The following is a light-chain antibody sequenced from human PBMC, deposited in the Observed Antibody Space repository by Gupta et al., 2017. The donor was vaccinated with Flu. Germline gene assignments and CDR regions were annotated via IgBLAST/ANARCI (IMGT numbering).Light chain of an antibody. V-gene: IGKV2-30*01. Sequence: DVLMSQSPLSLSVGLGQSASISCRSSQSLVYSDGNTYLNWFQQKPGHSPRRLIYKISKRDSGVPDRFSGSGSGTDFTLIIARVEAEDVGIYFCMQGTHWPPTFGQGTKVEIK. CDR1: QSLVYSDGNTY. J-gene: IGKJ1*01. CDR3: MQGTHWPPT. CDR2: KIS.